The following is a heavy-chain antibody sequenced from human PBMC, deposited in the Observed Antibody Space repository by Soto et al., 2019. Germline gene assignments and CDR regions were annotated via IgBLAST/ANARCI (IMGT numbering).Heavy chain of an antibody. V-gene: IGHV3-21*01. D-gene: IGHD3-22*01. CDR1: GFTFSSYS. CDR3: ARASGSGYYYDY. J-gene: IGHJ4*02. Sequence: PGGSLRLSCAASGFTFSSYSMNWVRQAPGKGLEWVSSISSSSSYIYYADSVKGRFTISRDNAKNSLYLQMNSPRAEDTAVYYCARASGSGYYYDYWGQGTLVTVSS. CDR2: ISSSSSYI.